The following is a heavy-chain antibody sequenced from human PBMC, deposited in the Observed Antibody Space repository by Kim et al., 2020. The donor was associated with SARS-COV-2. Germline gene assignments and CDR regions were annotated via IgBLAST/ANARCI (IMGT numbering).Heavy chain of an antibody. V-gene: IGHV4-34*01. D-gene: IGHD5-12*01. CDR3: ARVGYGDGYNYGVDY. J-gene: IGHJ4*02. Sequence: PSLKSRVTISVDTSKNPFSLKLSSVTAADTAVYYCARVGYGDGYNYGVDYWGQGTLVTVSS.